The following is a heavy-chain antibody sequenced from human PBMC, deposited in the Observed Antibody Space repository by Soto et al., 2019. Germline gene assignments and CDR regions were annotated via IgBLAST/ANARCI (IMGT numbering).Heavy chain of an antibody. CDR2: ISGSGGST. CDR3: AGGSSWTRVDY. D-gene: IGHD6-13*01. J-gene: IGHJ4*02. CDR1: GFTFSNSA. Sequence: EVQLLESGGGLVQPGGSLRLSCAASGFTFSNSAMSWVRQAPGKGLEWVSAISGSGGSTYYADSMKGRFTISRDISKSTLYLQMNSLRVEDTAVYYCAGGSSWTRVDYWGQGTLVTVSS. V-gene: IGHV3-23*01.